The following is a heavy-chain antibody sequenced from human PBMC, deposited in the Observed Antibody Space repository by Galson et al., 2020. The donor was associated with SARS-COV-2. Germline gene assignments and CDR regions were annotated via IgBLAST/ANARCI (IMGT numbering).Heavy chain of an antibody. V-gene: IGHV3-23*01. Sequence: GGSLRLSCAASGFTFSSYAMSWVRQAPGKELEWVSAISGRGGSTYYADSVKGRFTISRDNSKNTLYLQMNSLRAEDTAVYYCAKDYDGAGSYSDAFDIWGQGTMVTVSS. J-gene: IGHJ3*02. CDR2: ISGRGGST. CDR3: AKDYDGAGSYSDAFDI. CDR1: GFTFSSYA. D-gene: IGHD3-10*01.